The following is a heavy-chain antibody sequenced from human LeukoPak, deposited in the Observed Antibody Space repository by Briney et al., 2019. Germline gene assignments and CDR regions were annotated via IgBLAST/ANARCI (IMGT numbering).Heavy chain of an antibody. D-gene: IGHD2-15*01. V-gene: IGHV5-51*01. Sequence: RGEPLKISCKGSVYTFTIYWIGWVRQIPGEGLEWMGIIYPGDSDTRYSPSFQGQVNISADKSISTAYLQWSSLKASDTAMYYCARKLVAATGWFDPWGQGTLVTVSS. CDR1: VYTFTIYW. J-gene: IGHJ5*02. CDR3: ARKLVAATGWFDP. CDR2: IYPGDSDT.